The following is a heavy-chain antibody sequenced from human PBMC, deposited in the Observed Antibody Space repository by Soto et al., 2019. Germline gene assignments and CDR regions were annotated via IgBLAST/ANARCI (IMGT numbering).Heavy chain of an antibody. CDR2: ITDSGGDT. CDR1: GFTFGSRA. D-gene: IGHD3-10*01. CDR3: ARGSKGSYPGSRIFDF. V-gene: IGHV3-23*01. Sequence: RRLSCVASGFTFGSRAMSWVRQAPGEGLEWVSTITDSGGDTKYADSVRGRFTISRDNSKNTLYLQMSSLRAEGSAVYYCARGSKGSYPGSRIFDFWGRGPLVTVSS. J-gene: IGHJ4*02.